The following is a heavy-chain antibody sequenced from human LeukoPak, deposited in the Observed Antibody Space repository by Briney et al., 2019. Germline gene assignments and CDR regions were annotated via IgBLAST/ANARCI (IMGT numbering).Heavy chain of an antibody. D-gene: IGHD2-15*01. J-gene: IGHJ5*02. CDR2: NYPGDSDT. CDR1: GYSFTSYW. V-gene: IGHV5-51*01. CDR3: ARLGSVYCSGGSCYKFDP. Sequence: GESLKISCKGSGYSFTSYWIGWARQMPGKGLEWMGINYPGDSDTRYSPSFQGQVAISADKSISTAYLQWSSLKASDTAMYYCARLGSVYCSGGSCYKFDPWGQGTLVTVSS.